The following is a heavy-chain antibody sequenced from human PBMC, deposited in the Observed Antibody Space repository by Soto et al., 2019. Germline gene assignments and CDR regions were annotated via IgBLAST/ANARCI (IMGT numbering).Heavy chain of an antibody. D-gene: IGHD3-3*01. CDR2: ISYDGSNK. J-gene: IGHJ6*02. CDR3: ARELRFFEWSTYYYYGMEV. Sequence: GWSLRLSCAASGFTFSSYAMHWVRQAPGKGLEWVAVISYDGSNKYYADSVKGRFTISRDNSKNTLYLQMNSLRAEDTAVYYWARELRFFEWSTYYYYGMEVWGQGTTVTVS. CDR1: GFTFSSYA. V-gene: IGHV3-30-3*01.